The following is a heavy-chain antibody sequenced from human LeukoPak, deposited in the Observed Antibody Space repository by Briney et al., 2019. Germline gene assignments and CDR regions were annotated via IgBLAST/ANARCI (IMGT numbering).Heavy chain of an antibody. CDR1: GGTFSSYA. J-gene: IGHJ5*02. CDR3: ARLGYCSSTSGYQWFDP. D-gene: IGHD2-2*01. V-gene: IGHV1-69*04. CDR2: IIPILGIA. Sequence: SVKVSCKASGGTFSSYAISWVRQAPGQGLEWMGGIIPILGIANYAQKFQGRVTITADKSTSTAYMELSSLRSEDTAVYYCARLGYCSSTSGYQWFDPWGQGTLVTVSS.